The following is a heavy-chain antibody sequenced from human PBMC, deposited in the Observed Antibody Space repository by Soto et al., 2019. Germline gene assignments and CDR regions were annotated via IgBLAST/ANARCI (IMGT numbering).Heavy chain of an antibody. V-gene: IGHV1-69*13. J-gene: IGHJ5*02. CDR3: ARDRDYYDSSGYPLGNWFDP. CDR1: GGTFSSYA. Sequence: ASVKVSFKASGGTFSSYAISWVRQAPGQGLEWMGGIIPIFGTANYAQKFQGRVTITADESTSTAYMELSSLRSEDTAVYYCARDRDYYDSSGYPLGNWFDPWGQGTLVTVSS. CDR2: IIPIFGTA. D-gene: IGHD3-22*01.